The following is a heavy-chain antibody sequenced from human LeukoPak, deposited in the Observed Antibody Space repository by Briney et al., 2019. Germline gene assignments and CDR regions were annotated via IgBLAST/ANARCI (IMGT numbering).Heavy chain of an antibody. Sequence: SETLSLTCTVSGVSISSSSYYWGWIRQPPGKVLEWIGSIYYSGSTYYNPSLKSRVTISVDTSKNQFSLKLSSVTAADTAVYYCARNSIQNWFDPWGQGTLVTVSS. V-gene: IGHV4-39*01. J-gene: IGHJ5*02. CDR2: IYYSGST. CDR1: GVSISSSSYY. CDR3: ARNSIQNWFDP.